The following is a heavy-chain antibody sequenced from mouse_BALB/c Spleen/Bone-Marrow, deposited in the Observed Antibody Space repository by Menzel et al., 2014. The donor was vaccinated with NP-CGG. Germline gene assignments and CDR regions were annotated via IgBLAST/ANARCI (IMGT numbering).Heavy chain of an antibody. CDR2: ISSGGHDT. CDR1: GFTFSAYS. CDR3: SKDGGYDYSYYFDY. J-gene: IGHJ2*01. V-gene: IGHV5-6-4*01. Sequence: EVQGVESGGGLVKPGGSLKLSCAASGFTFSAYSMSWVRQTPAKRLEWVATISSGGHDTYYSESVKGRFTISRDNVKNTLYLQMDSLRSVDSAVYYCSKDGGYDYSYYFDYWGQGTTLTVSS. D-gene: IGHD2-4*01.